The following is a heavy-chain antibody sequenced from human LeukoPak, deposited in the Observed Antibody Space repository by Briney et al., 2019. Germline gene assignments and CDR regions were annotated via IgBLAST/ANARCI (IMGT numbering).Heavy chain of an antibody. D-gene: IGHD3-9*01. CDR2: IRYDGSND. CDR1: GFTFSSYG. V-gene: IGHV3-30*02. CDR3: WYPPPVTV. J-gene: IGHJ4*02. Sequence: GSLRLSCAASGFTFSSYGMHWVRQAPGKGLEWVSFIRYDGSNDYYADSVRGRFTISRDNSKNTLDLQMNSLRAEDTGGYLFWYPPPVTVRGQGTVVSVS.